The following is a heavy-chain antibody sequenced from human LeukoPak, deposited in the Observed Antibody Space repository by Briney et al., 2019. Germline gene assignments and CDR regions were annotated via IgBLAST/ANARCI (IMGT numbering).Heavy chain of an antibody. CDR2: IYNSAST. D-gene: IGHD3-10*01. Sequence: PSETLSLTCVVSGYSITNGDYWGWIRQSPGKVLEWIASIYNSASTHYNPSLRSRVTILVDTSKNEFSLKMRSVTAADTAVYYCARNSTSGFFDYWGQGTLATVSS. V-gene: IGHV4-38-2*01. CDR3: ARNSTSGFFDY. CDR1: GYSITNGDY. J-gene: IGHJ4*02.